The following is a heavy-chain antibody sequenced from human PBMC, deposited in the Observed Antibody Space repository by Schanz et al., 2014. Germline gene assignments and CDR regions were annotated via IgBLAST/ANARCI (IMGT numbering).Heavy chain of an antibody. Sequence: VQLLESGGGLVQPGGSLRLSCLASGFAFSSYGMHWVRQAPGKGLEWVAVIWYDGSNKYYADSVKGRFTISRDNAKNSLYLLMNSLRAEDTAVYYCARGGPAYYFDDWGQGTLVTVSS. CDR3: ARGGPAYYFDD. J-gene: IGHJ4*02. CDR2: IWYDGSNK. V-gene: IGHV3-33*08. CDR1: GFAFSSYG.